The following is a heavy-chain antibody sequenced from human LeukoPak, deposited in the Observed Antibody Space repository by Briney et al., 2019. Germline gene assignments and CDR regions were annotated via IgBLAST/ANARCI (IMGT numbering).Heavy chain of an antibody. CDR3: AKDTVRYFALGLDY. CDR2: ISWNSGSI. V-gene: IGHV3-9*01. Sequence: PGGSLRLSCAASGFTFDDYAMHWVRQAPGKGLEWVSGISWNSGSIGYADSVKGRFTISRDNAKNSLYLQMNSLGAEDTALYYCAKDTVRYFALGLDYWGQGTLVTVSS. J-gene: IGHJ4*02. D-gene: IGHD3-9*01. CDR1: GFTFDDYA.